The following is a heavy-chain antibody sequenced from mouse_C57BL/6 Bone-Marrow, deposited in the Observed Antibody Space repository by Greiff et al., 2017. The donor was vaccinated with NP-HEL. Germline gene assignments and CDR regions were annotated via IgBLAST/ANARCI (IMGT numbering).Heavy chain of an antibody. D-gene: IGHD2-3*01. J-gene: IGHJ1*03. V-gene: IGHV1-7*01. CDR3: ARSRWLLRWYFDV. Sequence: VKLKESGAELAKPGASVKLSCKASGYTFTSYWMHWVKQRPGQGLEWIGYINPSSGYTKYNQKFKDKATLTADKSSSTAYMQLSSLTYEDSAVYYCARSRWLLRWYFDVWGTGTTVTVSS. CDR2: INPSSGYT. CDR1: GYTFTSYW.